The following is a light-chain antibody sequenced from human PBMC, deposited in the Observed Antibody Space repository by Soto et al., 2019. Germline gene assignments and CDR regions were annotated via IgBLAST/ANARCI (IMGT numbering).Light chain of an antibody. V-gene: IGLV2-14*01. J-gene: IGLJ1*01. CDR2: EVS. CDR1: SSDVGGYNY. Sequence: QSVLAQPASGSGSPGQSIAISCTGTSSDVGGYNYVSWCQQHPDTAPKLMIYEVSNRPSGVSTRFSGSKSGNTASLTISGLKAVDEVDYYCTSYTSISRYVFGTGTKVTVL. CDR3: TSYTSISRYV.